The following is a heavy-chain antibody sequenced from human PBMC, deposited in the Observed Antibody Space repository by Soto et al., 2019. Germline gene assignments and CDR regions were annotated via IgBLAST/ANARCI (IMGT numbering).Heavy chain of an antibody. CDR1: GYTFTSYD. D-gene: IGHD2-15*01. CDR2: MNPNSGNT. Sequence: QVQLVQSGAEVKKPGASVQVSCKASGYTFTSYDINWVRQATGQGLEWMGWMNPNSGNTGYAQKFQGRVTMTRNTSISTAYMELSSLRSEDTAVYYCARGHMCSGGSCYGVFDYWGQGTLVTVSS. CDR3: ARGHMCSGGSCYGVFDY. V-gene: IGHV1-8*01. J-gene: IGHJ4*02.